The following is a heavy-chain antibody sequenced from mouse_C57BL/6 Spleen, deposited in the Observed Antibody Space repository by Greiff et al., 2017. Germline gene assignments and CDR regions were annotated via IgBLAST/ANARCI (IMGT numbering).Heavy chain of an antibody. CDR1: GYTFTDYE. Sequence: VQLQQSGAELVRPGASVTLSCKASGYTFTDYEMHWVKQTPVPGLEWIGAIDPETGGTAYNQKFKGKAILTADKSSSTAYMELRSLTSEDSAVYYCTRGDILYDYDWYFDVWGTGTTVTVSS. CDR3: TRGDILYDYDWYFDV. J-gene: IGHJ1*03. CDR2: IDPETGGT. D-gene: IGHD2-4*01. V-gene: IGHV1-15*01.